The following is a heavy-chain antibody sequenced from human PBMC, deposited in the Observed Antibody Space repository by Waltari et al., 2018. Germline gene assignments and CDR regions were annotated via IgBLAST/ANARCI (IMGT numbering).Heavy chain of an antibody. Sequence: QLHLVQSGAEVKKPGSSVKVSCRASGGTFNNNAISWVRQAPGQGLEWMGVIIPMFGKTNYAQKFQGRVTITADESSSTAYIELGSLRSEDTAVYYCAREMGHLDYFSHTYFYYCGLDVWGQGTTVTVSS. V-gene: IGHV1-69*01. CDR2: IIPMFGKT. J-gene: IGHJ6*02. D-gene: IGHD4-17*01. CDR3: AREMGHLDYFSHTYFYYCGLDV. CDR1: GGTFNNNA.